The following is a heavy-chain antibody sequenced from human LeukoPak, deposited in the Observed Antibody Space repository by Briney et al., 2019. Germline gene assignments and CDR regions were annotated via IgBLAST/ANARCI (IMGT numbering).Heavy chain of an antibody. J-gene: IGHJ5*02. CDR1: GFTFSSYW. D-gene: IGHD3-10*01. Sequence: GGSLRLSCAASGFTFSSYWMHWVRQAPGKGLVWVSRINSDGSSTNYADSVKGRFTISRDNAKNTLYLQMNSLRAEDTAVYYCARVPYGSGSFNWFDPWGQGTLVTVSS. V-gene: IGHV3-74*01. CDR2: INSDGSST. CDR3: ARVPYGSGSFNWFDP.